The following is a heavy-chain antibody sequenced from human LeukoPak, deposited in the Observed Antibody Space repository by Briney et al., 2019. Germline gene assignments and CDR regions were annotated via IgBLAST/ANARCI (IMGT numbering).Heavy chain of an antibody. D-gene: IGHD3-22*01. CDR3: AREDYYDSSGFDY. J-gene: IGHJ4*02. Sequence: ASVKVSCKASGYTFTSYDINWVRQATGQGLEWMGWINPNSGGTNYAQKFQGWVTMTRDTSISTAYMELSRLRSDDTAVYYCAREDYYDSSGFDYWGQGTLVTVSS. CDR2: INPNSGGT. V-gene: IGHV1-2*04. CDR1: GYTFTSYD.